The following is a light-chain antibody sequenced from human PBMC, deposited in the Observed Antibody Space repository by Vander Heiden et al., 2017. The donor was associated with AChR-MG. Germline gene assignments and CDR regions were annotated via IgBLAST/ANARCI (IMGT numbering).Light chain of an antibody. V-gene: IGKV1-33*01. CDR1: QDISNY. CDR3: QQDDNLPYT. Sequence: DIQMTQSASSLSASVGDRVTITCQAGQDISNYLNWYQHKPGKAPKLLIYDASNLETGVPSRFSGSGSGTDFTFTISSLQPEDVATYYCQQDDNLPYTFGQGTKLEIK. J-gene: IGKJ2*01. CDR2: DAS.